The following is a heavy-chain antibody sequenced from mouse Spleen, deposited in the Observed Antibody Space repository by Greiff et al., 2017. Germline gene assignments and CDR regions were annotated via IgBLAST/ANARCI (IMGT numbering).Heavy chain of an antibody. CDR2: INSNGGST. CDR1: GFTFSSYG. V-gene: IGHV5-6-3*01. CDR3: ARDWKD. Sequence: EVMLVESGGGLVQPGGSLKLSCAASGFTFSSYGMSWVRQTPDKRLELVATINSNGGSTYYPDSVKGRFTISRDNAKNTLYLQMSSLKSEDTAMYYCARDWKDWGQGTLVTVSA. J-gene: IGHJ3*01.